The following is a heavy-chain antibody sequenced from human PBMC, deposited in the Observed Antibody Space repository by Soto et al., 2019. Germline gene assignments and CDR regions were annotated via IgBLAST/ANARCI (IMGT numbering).Heavy chain of an antibody. V-gene: IGHV3-30*03. Sequence: GGSLRLSCAASGFTFSSCGMHWVRQAPGKGLEWVAVISNDGSNKYYADSVKGRFTISRDNSKNTLYLQMNSLRTEDSAVYHCARDSETNGYSYDYFDYWGQGTLVTVSS. CDR1: GFTFSSCG. CDR2: ISNDGSNK. J-gene: IGHJ4*02. D-gene: IGHD5-18*01. CDR3: ARDSETNGYSYDYFDY.